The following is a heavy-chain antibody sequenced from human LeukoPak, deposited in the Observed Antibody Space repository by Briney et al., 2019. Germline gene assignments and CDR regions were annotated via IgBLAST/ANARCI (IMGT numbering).Heavy chain of an antibody. D-gene: IGHD2-2*01. CDR3: AKGRRPDIVVVPPARHFDY. CDR1: GFTFSSYA. V-gene: IGHV3-23*01. Sequence: GGSLRLSCAASGFTFSSYAMSWVRQAPGKGLEWVSGISGSGGSTYYAGSVKGRFTISRDNSKNTLYLQMNSLGAEDTAVYYCAKGRRPDIVVVPPARHFDYWGQGTLVTVSS. J-gene: IGHJ4*02. CDR2: ISGSGGST.